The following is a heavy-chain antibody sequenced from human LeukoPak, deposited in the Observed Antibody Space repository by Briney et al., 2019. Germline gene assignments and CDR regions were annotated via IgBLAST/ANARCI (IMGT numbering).Heavy chain of an antibody. CDR2: IRYDGSNK. CDR3: AKVPSTGWYGGIY. J-gene: IGHJ4*02. CDR1: GFTFSSYG. Sequence: GGSLRLSCAASGFTFSSYGMHWVRQAPGKGLEWVAFIRYDGSNKYYADSVKGRFTISRDNSKNTLYMQMNSLRAEDTSVYYCAKVPSTGWYGGIYWGQGTLVTVSS. D-gene: IGHD6-19*01. V-gene: IGHV3-30*02.